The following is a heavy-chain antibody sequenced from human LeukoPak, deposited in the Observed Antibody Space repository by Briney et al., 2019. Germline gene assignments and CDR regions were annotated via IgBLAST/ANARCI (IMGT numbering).Heavy chain of an antibody. CDR1: GFTVKDNF. CDR3: ARDLQYSSSWYRWFDP. D-gene: IGHD6-13*01. V-gene: IGHV3-66*01. Sequence: GGSLRLSCAASGFTVKDNFMSWVRQAPGKGLEWVSVLYSGGATYYADSVKGRFTISRDNAKNSLYLQMNSLRAEDTAVYYCARDLQYSSSWYRWFDPWGQGTLVTVSS. J-gene: IGHJ5*02. CDR2: LYSGGAT.